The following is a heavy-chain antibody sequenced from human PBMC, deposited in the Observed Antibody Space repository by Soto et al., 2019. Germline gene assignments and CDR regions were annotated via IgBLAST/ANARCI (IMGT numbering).Heavy chain of an antibody. Sequence: QVQLVESGGGVVQPWRSLRLSCAASGFTFSSYAMHWVRQAPGKGLEWLEVISYDGSNKYYAYSVKGRFTISRDNSKNTLYLQMNSLRAEDTAVYYGARDPSHRLGELSPHYYFDYWGQGTLVTVSS. CDR1: GFTFSSYA. CDR2: ISYDGSNK. V-gene: IGHV3-30-3*01. D-gene: IGHD3-16*02. CDR3: ARDPSHRLGELSPHYYFDY. J-gene: IGHJ4*02.